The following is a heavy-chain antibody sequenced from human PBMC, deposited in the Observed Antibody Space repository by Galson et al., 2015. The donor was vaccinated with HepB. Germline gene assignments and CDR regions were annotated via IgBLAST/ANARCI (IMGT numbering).Heavy chain of an antibody. CDR3: ARDLLTGLGLNTYYYGMDV. J-gene: IGHJ6*02. Sequence: SLRLSCAASGFTFSSYSMNWVRQAPGKGLEWVSSISSSSYLIYYADSVKGRFTISRDNAKNSLYLQMNSLRAEDTAVYYCARDLLTGLGLNTYYYGMDVWGQGTTVTVSS. V-gene: IGHV3-21*01. D-gene: IGHD1-14*01. CDR2: ISSSSYLI. CDR1: GFTFSSYS.